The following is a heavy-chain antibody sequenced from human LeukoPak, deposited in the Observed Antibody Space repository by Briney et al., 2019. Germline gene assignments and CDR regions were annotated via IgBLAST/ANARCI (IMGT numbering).Heavy chain of an antibody. V-gene: IGHV5-51*01. Sequence: GESLKISCKCSGYSFISYWVGWVRQMPGKGLEWMGIIYPGDSNTRYSPSFQGQVTISADKSISTAYLQWSSLKASDTARYYCVTSVAAAVDYFPYWGQGTLVTVSS. D-gene: IGHD6-25*01. J-gene: IGHJ4*02. CDR3: VTSVAAAVDYFPY. CDR1: GYSFISYW. CDR2: IYPGDSNT.